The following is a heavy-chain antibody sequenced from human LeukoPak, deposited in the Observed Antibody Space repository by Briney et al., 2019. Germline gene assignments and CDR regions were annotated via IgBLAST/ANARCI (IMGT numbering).Heavy chain of an antibody. CDR2: IIPIFGTA. J-gene: IGHJ5*02. V-gene: IGHV1-69*13. D-gene: IGHD3-9*01. Sequence: EASVKVSCKASGGTFSSYAISWVRQAPGQGLEWMGGIIPIFGTANYTQKFQGRVTITADESTSTAYMELSSLRSEDTAVYYCARDDPDYDINWFDPWGQGTLVTVSS. CDR3: ARDDPDYDINWFDP. CDR1: GGTFSSYA.